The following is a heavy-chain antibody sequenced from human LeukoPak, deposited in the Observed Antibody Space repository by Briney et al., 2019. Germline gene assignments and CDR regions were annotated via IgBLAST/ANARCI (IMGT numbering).Heavy chain of an antibody. CDR1: GFTFSDYW. V-gene: IGHV3-74*01. CDR2: INTDGSIT. J-gene: IGHJ6*02. Sequence: GGSLGLSCAASGFTFSDYWIHWVRQAPGKGLVWVSRINTDGSITNYADSVKGRFSISRDNAKNTLYLQMSSLRAEDTAVYYCARDAVDTANAVWGQGTTVTVSS. D-gene: IGHD5-18*01. CDR3: ARDAVDTANAV.